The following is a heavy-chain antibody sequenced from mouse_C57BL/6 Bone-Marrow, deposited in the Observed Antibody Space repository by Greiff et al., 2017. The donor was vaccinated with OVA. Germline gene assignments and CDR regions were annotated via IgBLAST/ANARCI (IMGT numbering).Heavy chain of an antibody. Sequence: QVQLQQPGAELVKPGASVKLSCKASVYTFTSYWMHWVKLRPGQGLEWIGMIHPNSGSTNYNEKFKSKATLTVDKSSSTAYMQLSSLTSEDAAVYYCARPYGILFAYWGQGTLVTVSA. D-gene: IGHD2-1*01. J-gene: IGHJ3*01. CDR3: ARPYGILFAY. V-gene: IGHV1-64*01. CDR1: VYTFTSYW. CDR2: IHPNSGST.